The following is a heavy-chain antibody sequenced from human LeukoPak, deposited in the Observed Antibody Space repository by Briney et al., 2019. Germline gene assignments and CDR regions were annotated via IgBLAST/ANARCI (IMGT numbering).Heavy chain of an antibody. J-gene: IGHJ6*04. CDR2: IIPIFGTA. V-gene: IGHV1-69*05. Sequence: GASVKVSCKASVGTFSSYAISWVRQAPGQGLEWMGGIIPIFGTANYAQKFQGRVTITTDESTSTAYMELRSLRSEDTAVYYCARGPHTTISPMDVWGKGTTVTVSS. CDR3: ARGPHTTISPMDV. D-gene: IGHD3-3*01. CDR1: VGTFSSYA.